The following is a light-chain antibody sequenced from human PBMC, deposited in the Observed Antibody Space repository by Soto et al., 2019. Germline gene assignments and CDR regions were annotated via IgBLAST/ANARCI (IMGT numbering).Light chain of an antibody. V-gene: IGKV3-20*01. CDR3: QQYDTSPFT. CDR1: QSISSSY. Sequence: EIVLTQSPGTLSLSPGERATLSCRASQSISSSYLAWYQHKPGQAPRLLLFATSIRATGIPDRISGSGSGTDFTLSISRLEPEDFAVYYWQQYDTSPFTFGPGTKVDIK. CDR2: ATS. J-gene: IGKJ3*01.